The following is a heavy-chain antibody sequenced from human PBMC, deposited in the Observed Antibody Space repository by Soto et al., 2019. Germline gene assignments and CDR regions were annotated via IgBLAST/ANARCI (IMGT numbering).Heavy chain of an antibody. Sequence: QVQLVQSGAEVKKPGASVKVSCKASGYTFTGYYMHWVRQAPGQGLEWMGWINPNRGGTAYAQNFQDWVTMTRDPPISTAYMDLSRLRSDGTAVYYCAIGGLVVVPAAKTDLDPWGQGTLVTVSS. V-gene: IGHV1-2*04. D-gene: IGHD2-2*01. CDR2: INPNRGGT. CDR1: GYTFTGYY. CDR3: AIGGLVVVPAAKTDLDP. J-gene: IGHJ5*02.